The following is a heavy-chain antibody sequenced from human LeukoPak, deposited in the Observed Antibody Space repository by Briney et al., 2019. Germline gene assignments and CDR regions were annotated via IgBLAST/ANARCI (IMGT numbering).Heavy chain of an antibody. CDR1: GFSFSHYS. CDR3: AKNTWKSSDSGRGRMDV. Sequence: GGSLRLSCAASGFSFSHYSMTWARQASGKGLEWISYIGVGGRPTNYADSVKARFTISRDDAQNSLYLQMNSLRAEDTAVYYCAKNTWKSSDSGRGRMDVWGQGTTVTVSS. D-gene: IGHD3-10*01. V-gene: IGHV3-48*01. CDR2: IGVGGRPT. J-gene: IGHJ6*02.